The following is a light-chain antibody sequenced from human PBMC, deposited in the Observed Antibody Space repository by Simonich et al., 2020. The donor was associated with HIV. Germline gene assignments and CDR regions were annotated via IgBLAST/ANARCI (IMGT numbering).Light chain of an antibody. Sequence: EIVMTQSPATLSVSPGERATLSCRASQNVTSNLAWYQQKPGQAPRLLIYGASSRAIGIPARFSGSGSGTDFTLTISSLEPEDFAVYYCQQRTNWRTFGQGTKVEIK. CDR1: QNVTSN. V-gene: IGKV3-15*01. CDR2: GAS. J-gene: IGKJ1*01. CDR3: QQRTNWRT.